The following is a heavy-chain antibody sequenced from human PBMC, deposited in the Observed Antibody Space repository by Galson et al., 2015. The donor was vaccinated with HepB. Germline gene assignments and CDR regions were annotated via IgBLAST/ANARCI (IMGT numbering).Heavy chain of an antibody. Sequence: SLRLSCAASGFTFSDYYMSWIRQAPGKGLEWVSYISSSGSTIYYAGSVKGRFTISRDNAKNSLYLQMNSLRAEDTAVYYCASRYCSGGSCYFDYWGQGTLVTVSS. CDR1: GFTFSDYY. CDR2: ISSSGSTI. CDR3: ASRYCSGGSCYFDY. J-gene: IGHJ4*02. D-gene: IGHD2-15*01. V-gene: IGHV3-11*01.